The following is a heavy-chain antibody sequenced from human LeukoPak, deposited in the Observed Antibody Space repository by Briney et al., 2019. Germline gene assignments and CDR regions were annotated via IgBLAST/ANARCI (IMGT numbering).Heavy chain of an antibody. V-gene: IGHV1-2*02. D-gene: IGHD5-18*01. CDR2: INPNSGGT. J-gene: IGHJ6*03. Sequence: ASVKVSRKASGYTFTGYYMHWVRQAPGQGLEWMGWINPNSGGTNYAQKFQGRVTMTRDTSISTAYMELSRLRSDDTAMYYCASGLSSLFSFGAALDYYMDVWGKGTPVTVSS. CDR1: GYTFTGYY. CDR3: ASGLSSLFSFGAALDYYMDV.